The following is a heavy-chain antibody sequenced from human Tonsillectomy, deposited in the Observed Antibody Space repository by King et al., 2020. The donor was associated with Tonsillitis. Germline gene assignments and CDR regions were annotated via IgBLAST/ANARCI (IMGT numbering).Heavy chain of an antibody. V-gene: IGHV4-4*07. CDR1: GDSVTSYY. Sequence: QVQLQESGPGLVKPSETLSLTCSVSGDSVTSYYWNWIRQPAGKRLEWIGRIYASGSANYNPSLTSRVSMSIDTSKNQFSLRLSSVTAADTAVYYCARCPMQYSSDYWGQGALVTVSS. CDR3: ARCPMQYSSDY. J-gene: IGHJ4*02. CDR2: IYASGSA. D-gene: IGHD6-19*01.